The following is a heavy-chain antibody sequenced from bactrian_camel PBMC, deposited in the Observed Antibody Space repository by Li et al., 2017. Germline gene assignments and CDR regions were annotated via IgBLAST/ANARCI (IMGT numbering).Heavy chain of an antibody. CDR1: GFTFSSSG. J-gene: IGHJ6*01. CDR3: ATAGESGTWSDSFAY. V-gene: IGHV3S40*01. CDR2: IGWGGDFT. D-gene: IGHD2*01. Sequence: EVQLVESGGGLVQPGGSMRLSCAASGFTFSSSGMSWVRQAPGKGLEWVSSIGWGGDFTYYQDVVRGRFTISRDNAKNALYLQMNSLKSEDTALYYCATAGESGTWSDSFAYWGQGTQVTVS.